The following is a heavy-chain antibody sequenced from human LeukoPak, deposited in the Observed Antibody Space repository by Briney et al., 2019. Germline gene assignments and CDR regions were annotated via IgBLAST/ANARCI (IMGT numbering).Heavy chain of an antibody. CDR2: IYYSGST. J-gene: IGHJ4*02. V-gene: IGHV4-59*08. CDR1: GGSASGYY. Sequence: SETLSLTCTVSGGSASGYYWTWIRQPPGKGLEWIGYIYYSGSTNYNPSLKSRVTMSADTSKNQFSLRLSSVTAADTAVYYCARLGCSGSSCYFPYFDYWGQGTRVTVSS. CDR3: ARLGCSGSSCYFPYFDY. D-gene: IGHD2-15*01.